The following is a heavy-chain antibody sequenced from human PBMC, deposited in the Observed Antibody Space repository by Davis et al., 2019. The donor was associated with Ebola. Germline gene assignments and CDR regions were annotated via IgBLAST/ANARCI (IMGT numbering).Heavy chain of an antibody. CDR1: GGSISSYY. J-gene: IGHJ6*02. V-gene: IGHV4-4*07. CDR2: IYTSGST. D-gene: IGHD3-10*01. CDR3: AALYYSTGYYYYYGMDV. Sequence: PSETLSLTCTVSGGSISSYYWSWIRQPAGKGLEWIGRIYTSGSTNYNPSLKSRVTMSVDTSKNQFSLKLSSVTAADTAVYYCAALYYSTGYYYYYGMDVWGQGTTVTVSS.